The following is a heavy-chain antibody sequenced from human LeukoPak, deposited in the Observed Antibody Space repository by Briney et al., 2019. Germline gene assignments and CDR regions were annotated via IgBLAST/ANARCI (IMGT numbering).Heavy chain of an antibody. CDR1: GGSISSSSYY. CDR3: ARRGRLWWQLGFY. D-gene: IGHD4-23*01. CDR2: LYYNGST. Sequence: SETLSLTCTVSGGSISSSSYYWGWIRQPPGTGLEWIGSLYYNGSTYYNPSLKSRVTISVDTSKEQFSLKLSSVTAADTAVYYCARRGRLWWQLGFYWGQGTLATVSS. J-gene: IGHJ4*02. V-gene: IGHV4-39*01.